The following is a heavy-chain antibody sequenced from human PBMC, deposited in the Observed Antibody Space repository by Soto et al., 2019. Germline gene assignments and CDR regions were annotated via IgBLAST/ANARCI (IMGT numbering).Heavy chain of an antibody. CDR1: GGTFGNSA. J-gene: IGHJ6*02. CDR3: ERDKDRQQLGGNYYYGIDV. Sequence: QVQLVQSGAEVKKPGSSVTVSCKASGGTFGNSAISWVRQAPGQGLEWMGGIIPIFPIPDYAQKFQGRVRMTAEESTSTAYMELTSLRSEDTAVYYCERDKDRQQLGGNYYYGIDVWGQGTTVTVSS. V-gene: IGHV1-69*12. D-gene: IGHD3-3*02. CDR2: IIPIFPIP.